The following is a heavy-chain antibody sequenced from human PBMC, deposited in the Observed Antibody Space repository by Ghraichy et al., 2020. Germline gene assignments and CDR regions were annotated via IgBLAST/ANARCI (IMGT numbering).Heavy chain of an antibody. J-gene: IGHJ1*01. D-gene: IGHD6-13*01. CDR2: IYYSGST. CDR1: GGSISSYY. V-gene: IGHV4-59*01. CDR3: ARGRQQLGYFQH. Sequence: SETLSLTCTVSGGSISSYYWSWIRQPPGKGLEWIGYIYYSGSTNYNPSLKSRVTISVDTSKNQFSLKLSSVTAADTAVYYCARGRQQLGYFQHWGQGTLVTVSS.